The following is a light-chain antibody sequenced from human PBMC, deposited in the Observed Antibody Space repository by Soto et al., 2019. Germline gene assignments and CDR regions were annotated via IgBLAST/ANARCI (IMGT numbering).Light chain of an antibody. J-gene: IGKJ2*01. Sequence: EIVLTQSPGTLSLSPGERAALSCRASQSISSGYLGWYQQKPGQAPRLLIYGASSRATGIPDRFSGSGSGTDFNLTISILEPEDFAIYYCQQYGSSMYTFGQGTNLEIK. V-gene: IGKV3-20*01. CDR1: QSISSGY. CDR2: GAS. CDR3: QQYGSSMYT.